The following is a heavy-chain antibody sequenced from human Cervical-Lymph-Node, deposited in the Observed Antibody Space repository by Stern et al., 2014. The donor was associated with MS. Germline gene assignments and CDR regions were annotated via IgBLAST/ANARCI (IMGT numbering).Heavy chain of an antibody. CDR2: INTDGSGK. CDR3: ARAVRELGT. CDR1: GFTFSNYW. V-gene: IGHV3-7*01. J-gene: IGHJ5*02. Sequence: EVQLVESGGGLVQPGESLRLSCAVSGFTFSNYWMPWVRQAPGKGLEWVASINTDGSGKSYVASVKGRFPLSRAHPKHSLSLPLNSLRAEDTGGYYCARAVRELGTWGQGTLVTVSS. D-gene: IGHD1-7*01.